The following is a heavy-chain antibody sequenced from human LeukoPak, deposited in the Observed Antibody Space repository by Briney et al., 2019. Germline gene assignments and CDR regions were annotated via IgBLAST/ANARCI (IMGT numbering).Heavy chain of an antibody. CDR3: ARAHRAGSYPFDY. J-gene: IGHJ4*02. CDR1: GYSISSGLY. V-gene: IGHV4-38-2*02. D-gene: IGHD1-26*01. Sequence: SETLSLTCTVSGYSISSGLYWGWIRQPPGKGLEWIGSIYHSGITYYNPSLKSRVTMSVDTSKNQFSLKLSSVTAADTAVYYCARAHRAGSYPFDYWGQGTLVTVSS. CDR2: IYHSGIT.